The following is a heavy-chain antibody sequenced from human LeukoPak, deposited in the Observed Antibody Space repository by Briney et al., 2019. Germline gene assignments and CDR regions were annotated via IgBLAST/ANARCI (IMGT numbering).Heavy chain of an antibody. J-gene: IGHJ4*02. CDR1: GGSFSPYY. V-gene: IGHV4-34*01. D-gene: IGHD2-21*02. CDR2: INHSGST. CDR3: ARGGFYCGGDCYVDY. Sequence: PSETLSLTCAVYGGSFSPYYWSWIRQPPGKELEWIGEINHSGSTNYNPSLKSRVTISEDTSKNQFSLRLSSVTAADTAVYYCARGGFYCGGDCYVDYWGQGTLVTVSS.